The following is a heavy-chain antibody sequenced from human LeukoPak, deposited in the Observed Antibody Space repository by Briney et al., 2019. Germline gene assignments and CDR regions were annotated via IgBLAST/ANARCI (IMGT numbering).Heavy chain of an antibody. CDR2: ISSDGNNK. Sequence: GRSLRLSCEASGLTFSRYAMHWVRQVPGKGLEWVAVISSDGNNKYYSDSVRGRFTISRDNSKSTLFLQMNSLRAEDTAVYYCARTERYYYDNSGNYYDLGGPHFDSWGQGTLVTVSS. V-gene: IGHV3-30*03. J-gene: IGHJ4*02. CDR3: ARTERYYYDNSGNYYDLGGPHFDS. D-gene: IGHD3-22*01. CDR1: GLTFSRYA.